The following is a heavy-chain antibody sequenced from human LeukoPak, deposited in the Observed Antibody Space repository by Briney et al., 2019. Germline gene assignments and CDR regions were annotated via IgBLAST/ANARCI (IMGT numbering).Heavy chain of an antibody. V-gene: IGHV3-23*01. CDR1: EFSVGSNY. Sequence: GGSLRLSCAASEFSVGSNYMTWVRQAPGKGLEWVSGISGSGGSGGSTYYADSVKGRFSISRDNSKNTLYLQMNSLRAEDTAVYYCAKSGLNRFDYWGQGTLVTVSS. D-gene: IGHD2-15*01. J-gene: IGHJ4*02. CDR3: AKSGLNRFDY. CDR2: ISGSGGSGGST.